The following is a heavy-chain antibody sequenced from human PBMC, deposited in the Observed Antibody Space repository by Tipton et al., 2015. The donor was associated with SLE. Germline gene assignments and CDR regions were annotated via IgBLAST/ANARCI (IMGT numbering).Heavy chain of an antibody. Sequence: SLRLSCAASEFTFSNYGMHWVRQAPGKGLDWVAVIWYDGSNRYYADSVKGRFTISRDNSKNTLFLQMNSLRTEDTAVYYCAKAVRGGDRYFDLWGRGTQVTVSS. D-gene: IGHD2-21*01. V-gene: IGHV3-30*18. CDR1: EFTFSNYG. CDR3: AKAVRGGDRYFDL. CDR2: IWYDGSNR. J-gene: IGHJ2*01.